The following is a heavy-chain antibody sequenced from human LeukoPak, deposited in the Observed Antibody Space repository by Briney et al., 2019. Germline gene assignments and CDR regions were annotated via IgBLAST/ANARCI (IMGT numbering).Heavy chain of an antibody. CDR3: ARRFGRDGYND. CDR1: GFTFSDHY. CDR2: SRNKANSYTT. D-gene: IGHD5-24*01. J-gene: IGHJ4*02. Sequence: GGSLRLSCAASGFTFSDHYIDWVRQAPGKGLQWVGRSRNKANSYTTEYAASVKGRFIISRDDSESSLYLQMNSLTAEDTAVYYCARRFGRDGYNDWGQGTLVTVSS. V-gene: IGHV3-72*01.